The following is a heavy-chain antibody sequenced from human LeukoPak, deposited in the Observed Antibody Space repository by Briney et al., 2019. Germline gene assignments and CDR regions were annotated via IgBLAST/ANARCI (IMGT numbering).Heavy chain of an antibody. CDR1: GFTFSSYG. V-gene: IGHV3-30*03. Sequence: GGSLRLSCAASGFTFSSYGMHWVRQAPGKGLEWVAVISYDGSNKYYADSVKGRFTISRDNSKNTLYLQMNSLRDEDTAVYYCATTVFRDAFDIWGQGTMVTVSS. CDR3: ATTVFRDAFDI. J-gene: IGHJ3*02. D-gene: IGHD2-21*01. CDR2: ISYDGSNK.